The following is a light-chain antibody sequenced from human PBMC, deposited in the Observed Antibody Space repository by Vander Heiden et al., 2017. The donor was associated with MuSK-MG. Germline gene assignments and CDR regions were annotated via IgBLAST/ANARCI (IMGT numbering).Light chain of an antibody. V-gene: IGLV1-40*01. CDR2: GNS. J-gene: IGLJ2*01. CDR3: QSYDSGPRGSVV. Sequence: QAGLTRSPPESEAPRQRVTISCTGSSSNIGAGYDVHWYQQLPGTAPKLLIYGNSNRPSGVPDRFSGSKSGTSAFLAISVLEAEDGADYYCQSYDSGPRGSVVFGGGTKLTVL. CDR1: SSNIGAGYD.